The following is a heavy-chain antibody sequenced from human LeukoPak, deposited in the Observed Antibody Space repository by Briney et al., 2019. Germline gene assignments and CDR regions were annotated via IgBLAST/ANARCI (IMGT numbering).Heavy chain of an antibody. Sequence: QSGGSLRLSCAASGFTFSSYAMSWVRQAPGKGLEWVSAISGSGGSTYYADSVKGRFTISRDNSKNTLYPQMNSLRAEDTAVYYCAKLDLDDYGDFYGMDVWGQGTTVTVSS. J-gene: IGHJ6*02. D-gene: IGHD4-17*01. CDR2: ISGSGGST. CDR1: GFTFSSYA. V-gene: IGHV3-23*01. CDR3: AKLDLDDYGDFYGMDV.